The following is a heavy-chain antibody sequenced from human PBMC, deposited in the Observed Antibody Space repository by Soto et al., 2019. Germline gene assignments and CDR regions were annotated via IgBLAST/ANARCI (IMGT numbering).Heavy chain of an antibody. V-gene: IGHV4-61*01. CDR2: IYYSGST. CDR1: GGSVSSDNYY. Sequence: QVQLQESGPGLVKPSETLSLTCTVSGGSVSSDNYYWSWIRQPPGKGLEWIGYIYYSGSTNYNPSLKSRVTISLDTSKTQFSLTLSSVTAADTAVYFCARSSGVLLTYWGQGTLVTVSS. J-gene: IGHJ4*02. CDR3: ARSSGVLLTY. D-gene: IGHD1-26*01.